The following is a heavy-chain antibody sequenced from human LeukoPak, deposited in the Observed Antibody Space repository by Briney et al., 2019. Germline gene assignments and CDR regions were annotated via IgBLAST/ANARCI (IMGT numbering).Heavy chain of an antibody. CDR2: ISYDGSNK. V-gene: IGHV3-30-3*01. Sequence: GGSLRLSCAASGFTFSSYAMHWVRQAPGKGPEWVAVISYDGSNKYYADSVKGRFTISRDNSKNTLYLQMNSMRAEATAVYYCARVSAHYDSSGYYSDWGQGTLVTVSS. CDR3: ARVSAHYDSSGYYSD. D-gene: IGHD3-22*01. J-gene: IGHJ4*02. CDR1: GFTFSSYA.